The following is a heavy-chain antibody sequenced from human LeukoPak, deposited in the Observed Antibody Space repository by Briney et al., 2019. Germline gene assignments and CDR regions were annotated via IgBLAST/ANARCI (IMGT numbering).Heavy chain of an antibody. J-gene: IGHJ6*03. CDR2: ISGSGGST. V-gene: IGHV3-23*01. CDR1: GFTFSSYG. D-gene: IGHD3-3*01. CDR3: ARVLRFLEWLSGGYYYYYMDV. Sequence: GGSLRLSCAASGFTFSSYGMSWVRQAPGKGLEWVSAISGSGGSTYYADSVKGRFTISRDNSKNTLYLQMNSLRAEDTAVYYCARVLRFLEWLSGGYYYYYMDVWGKGTTVTVSS.